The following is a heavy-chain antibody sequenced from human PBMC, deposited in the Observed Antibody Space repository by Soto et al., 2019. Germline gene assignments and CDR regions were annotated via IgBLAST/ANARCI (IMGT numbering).Heavy chain of an antibody. CDR1: GFTFSSYG. D-gene: IGHD3-3*01. J-gene: IGHJ3*02. CDR3: AKDNYYDFWSGYRGDAFDI. CDR2: ISYDGSNK. V-gene: IGHV3-30*18. Sequence: QVQLVESGGGVVQPGRSLRLSCAASGFTFSSYGMHWVRQAPGKGLEWVAVISYDGSNKYYADSVKGRFTISRENSKNTLYLQMNSLRAEDTAVYYCAKDNYYDFWSGYRGDAFDIWGQGTMVTVSS.